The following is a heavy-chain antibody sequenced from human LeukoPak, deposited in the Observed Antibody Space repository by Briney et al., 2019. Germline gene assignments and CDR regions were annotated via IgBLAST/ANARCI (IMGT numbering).Heavy chain of an antibody. J-gene: IGHJ4*02. V-gene: IGHV4-59*12. CDR1: GGSISSYY. Sequence: SETLSLTCTVSGGSISSYYWSWIRQPPGKGLEWIGYIYYSGSTNYNPSLKSRVTISVDTSKNQFSLKLSSVTAADTAVYYCARKHDYGHFDYWGQGTLVTVSS. D-gene: IGHD4-17*01. CDR2: IYYSGST. CDR3: ARKHDYGHFDY.